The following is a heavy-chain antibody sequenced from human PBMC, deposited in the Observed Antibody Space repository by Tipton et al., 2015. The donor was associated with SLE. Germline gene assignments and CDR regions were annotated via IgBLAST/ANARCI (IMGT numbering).Heavy chain of an antibody. CDR3: AKDSYCGGDRGGMDV. V-gene: IGHV3-23*03. J-gene: IGHJ6*02. D-gene: IGHD2-21*01. Sequence: SLRLSCAASGFTFSSYAMSWVRQAPGKGLEWVSVIYSGGSTYYADSVKGRFTISRDNSKNTLYLQMNSLRAEDTAVYYCAKDSYCGGDRGGMDVWGQGTTVTVSS. CDR2: IYSGGST. CDR1: GFTFSSYA.